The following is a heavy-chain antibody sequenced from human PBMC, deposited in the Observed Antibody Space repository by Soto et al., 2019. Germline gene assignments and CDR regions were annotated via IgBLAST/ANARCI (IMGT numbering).Heavy chain of an antibody. CDR3: ARGADSNYDYYYYYMDV. D-gene: IGHD4-4*01. CDR1: GGTFSSYT. CDR2: IIPILGIA. J-gene: IGHJ6*03. V-gene: IGHV1-69*02. Sequence: ASVKVSCKASGGTFSSYTISWVRQAPGQGLEWMGRIIPILGIANYAQKFQGRVTITADKSTSTAYMELSSLRSEDTAVYYCARGADSNYDYYYYYMDVWGKGTTVTVSS.